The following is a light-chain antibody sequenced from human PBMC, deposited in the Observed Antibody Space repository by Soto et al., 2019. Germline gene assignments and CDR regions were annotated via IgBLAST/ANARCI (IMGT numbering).Light chain of an antibody. CDR1: QSISSY. CDR2: AAS. CDR3: QPSDCTPP. J-gene: IGKJ1*01. Sequence: DLPIRNTTSAWPASVVEGVTIICRASQSISSYLNWYQQKPGKAPKLLIYAASSLQSGVPSRFSGSGSGTDFTLTISGVQHEDFATYYCQPSDCTPPFCQVSKVDI. V-gene: IGKV1-39*01.